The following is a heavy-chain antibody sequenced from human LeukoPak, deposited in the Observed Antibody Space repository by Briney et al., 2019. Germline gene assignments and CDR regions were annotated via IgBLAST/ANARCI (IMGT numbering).Heavy chain of an antibody. CDR1: GFTFSSYV. CDR2: ISHDGSTK. V-gene: IGHV3-30*03. J-gene: IGHJ4*02. CDR3: VNIAATGPDY. Sequence: GGSLRLSCAASGFTFSSYVLHWVRQAPGKGLEWVAVISHDGSTKYYVDSVKGRFTISRDNSKNTLYLQMNSLRPEDTAVYYCVNIAATGPDYRGQGTLVTVSP. D-gene: IGHD6-13*01.